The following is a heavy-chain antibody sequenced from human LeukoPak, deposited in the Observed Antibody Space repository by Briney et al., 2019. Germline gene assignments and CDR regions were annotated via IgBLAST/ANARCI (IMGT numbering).Heavy chain of an antibody. CDR1: GFTFRSYA. D-gene: IGHD3-10*01. Sequence: GGSLRLSCAASGFTFRSYAMSWVRQAPGKGLAWVSAISGSGGSTYYADSVKGRFTISRDNSKNTLYLQMNSLRAEDTAVYYCAKDPAGSGTHDRYFDYWGQGTLVTVSS. CDR2: ISGSGGST. J-gene: IGHJ4*02. CDR3: AKDPAGSGTHDRYFDY. V-gene: IGHV3-23*01.